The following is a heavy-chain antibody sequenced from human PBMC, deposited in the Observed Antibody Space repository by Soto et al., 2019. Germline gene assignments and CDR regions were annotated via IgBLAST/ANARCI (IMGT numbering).Heavy chain of an antibody. CDR2: ISGDGSET. D-gene: IGHD5-12*01. Sequence: EVQVVESGGGLVQPGGSLRLSCAASGFTFSDYWRHWVRQVPGKGLVCVSRISGDGSETNYADSVEGRVSISRDNAKNTVFVGMDSLRGEETAVYYCTRGGVPFGGYDYFAPWGQGTLVTVSS. CDR1: GFTFSDYW. V-gene: IGHV3-74*01. CDR3: TRGGVPFGGYDYFAP. J-gene: IGHJ5*02.